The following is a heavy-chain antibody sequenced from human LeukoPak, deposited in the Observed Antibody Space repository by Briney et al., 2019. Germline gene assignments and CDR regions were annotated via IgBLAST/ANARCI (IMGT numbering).Heavy chain of an antibody. Sequence: PSETLSLTCTVSGGSISSGSYYWSWIRQPAGKGLEWIGRIYTSGSTNYNPSLKSRVTISVDTSKNQFSLKLSSVTAADTAVYYWAREGRYCSSSSCYWGTGLYNWFDPWGQGTLVTVSS. J-gene: IGHJ5*02. D-gene: IGHD2-2*01. V-gene: IGHV4-61*02. CDR3: AREGRYCSSSSCYWGTGLYNWFDP. CDR2: IYTSGST. CDR1: GGSISSGSYY.